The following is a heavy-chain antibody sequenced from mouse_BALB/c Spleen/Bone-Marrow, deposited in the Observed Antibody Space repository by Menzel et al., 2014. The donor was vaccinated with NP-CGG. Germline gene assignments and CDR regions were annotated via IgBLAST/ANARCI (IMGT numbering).Heavy chain of an antibody. CDR2: IRTKAKGYTT. J-gene: IGHJ1*01. V-gene: IGHV7-3*02. Sequence: EVKVVESGGGSVQPGGSLRLSCATSGFTFTDYYMSWVRQPPGKALEWLGFIRTKAKGYTTEYSASVKGRFTISRDNSQRILYLQMNTLRAEDSATYYCARDENVGIYWYFDVWGAGTTVIVSS. CDR3: ARDENVGIYWYFDV. CDR1: GFTFTDYY.